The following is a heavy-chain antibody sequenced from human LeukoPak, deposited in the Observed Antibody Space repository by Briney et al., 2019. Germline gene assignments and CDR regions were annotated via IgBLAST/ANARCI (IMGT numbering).Heavy chain of an antibody. CDR1: GFTFSSYS. CDR2: ISSSSSYI. V-gene: IGHV3-21*01. CDR3: ARSYGGRGVNSNYVPSQRFYYYYYMDV. J-gene: IGHJ6*03. D-gene: IGHD4-11*01. Sequence: PGGSLRLSCAASGFTFSSYSMNWVRQAPGKGLEWVSSISSSSSYIYYADSVKGRFTISRDNAKNSLYLQMNSLRAEDTAVYYCARSYGGRGVNSNYVPSQRFYYYYYMDVWGKGTTVTVSS.